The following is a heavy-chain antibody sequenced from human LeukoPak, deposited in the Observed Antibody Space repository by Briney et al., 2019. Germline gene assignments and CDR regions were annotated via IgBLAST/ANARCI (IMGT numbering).Heavy chain of an antibody. D-gene: IGHD2-15*01. CDR2: IYYSGST. Sequence: KSSETLSLTCTVSGGSISSYYWSWIRQPPGKGLEWIGYIYYSGSTNYNPSLKSRVTISVDTSKNQFSLKLSSVTAADTAVYYCARHSSRILFGMDVWGQGTTVTVSS. CDR1: GGSISSYY. V-gene: IGHV4-59*08. CDR3: ARHSSRILFGMDV. J-gene: IGHJ6*02.